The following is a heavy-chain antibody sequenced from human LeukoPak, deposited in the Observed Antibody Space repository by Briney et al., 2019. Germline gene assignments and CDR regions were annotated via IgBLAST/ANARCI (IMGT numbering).Heavy chain of an antibody. CDR3: ARVGTIFGVVGHFDY. Sequence: ASVKVSCKASGYTYTGYYMHWVRQAPGQGLEWMGWINPNSGGTNYAQKFQGRVTMTRDTSISTAYMELSRLRSDDTAVYYCARVGTIFGVVGHFDYWGQGTLVTVSS. J-gene: IGHJ4*02. CDR2: INPNSGGT. CDR1: GYTYTGYY. V-gene: IGHV1-2*02. D-gene: IGHD3-3*01.